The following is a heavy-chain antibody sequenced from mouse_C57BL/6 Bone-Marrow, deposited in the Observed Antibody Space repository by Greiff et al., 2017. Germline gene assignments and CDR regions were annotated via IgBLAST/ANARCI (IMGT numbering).Heavy chain of an antibody. J-gene: IGHJ3*01. CDR1: GFTFSDYG. CDR3: AREGTGAAWFAY. D-gene: IGHD4-1*01. CDR2: ISNLAYSI. Sequence: EVKLVESGGGLVQPGGSLKLSCAASGFTFSDYGMAWVRQAPRKGPEWVAFISNLAYSIYYADPVTGRFTISRENAKNTLYLEMSSLRSEDTAMYYCAREGTGAAWFAYWGQGTLVTVSA. V-gene: IGHV5-15*04.